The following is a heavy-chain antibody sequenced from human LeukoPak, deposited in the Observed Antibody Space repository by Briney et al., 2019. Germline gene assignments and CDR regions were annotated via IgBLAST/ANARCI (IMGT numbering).Heavy chain of an antibody. CDR3: ARTAYYDNKGYYSPPDY. D-gene: IGHD3-22*01. J-gene: IGHJ4*02. CDR1: GFTFSSYA. V-gene: IGHV3-23*01. Sequence: PGGSLRLSCAASGFTFSSYAMSWVRQAPGKGLEWVSSVNGSGDTTYYADSVKGRFTISRDNSNNTLYLQINSLRAGDTAVYYCARTAYYDNKGYYSPPDYWGQGTLVTVSS. CDR2: VNGSGDTT.